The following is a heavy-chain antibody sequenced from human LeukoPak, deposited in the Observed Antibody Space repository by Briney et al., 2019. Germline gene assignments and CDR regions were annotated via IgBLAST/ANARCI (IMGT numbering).Heavy chain of an antibody. CDR1: GFTFSSYA. J-gene: IGHJ4*02. CDR3: ASREDLGYYYDSSGFFY. Sequence: GGSLRLSCAASGFTFSSYAMSWVRQAPGKGLEWVSAISGSGGSTYYADSVKGRFTISRDNSKNTLYLQMNSLRAEDTAVYYCASREDLGYYYDSSGFFYWGQGTLVTVSS. CDR2: ISGSGGST. V-gene: IGHV3-23*01. D-gene: IGHD3-22*01.